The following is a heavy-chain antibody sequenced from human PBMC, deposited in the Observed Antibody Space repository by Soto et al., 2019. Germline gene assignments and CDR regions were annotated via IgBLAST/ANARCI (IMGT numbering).Heavy chain of an antibody. CDR1: GFSLSTSGMR. CDR2: IDWDDDK. CDR3: ARHRTTRIAARWAFDX. V-gene: IGHV2-70D*14. Sequence: RTLVNPGQTLTLTSTFAGFSLSTSGMRVIWIRHPPGNALEWLAGIDWDDDKFYSTSLKTRLAVSKENSKNELVLTMTKMDTVDKPTYYCARHRTTRIAARWAFDXWGQWTRGTVS. J-gene: IGHJ3*01. D-gene: IGHD6-13*01.